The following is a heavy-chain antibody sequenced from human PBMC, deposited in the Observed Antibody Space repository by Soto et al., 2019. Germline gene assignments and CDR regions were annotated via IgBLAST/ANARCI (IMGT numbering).Heavy chain of an antibody. CDR3: ARGDPGRVLLWFGEFDLDY. CDR2: ISYDGSNK. J-gene: IGHJ4*02. V-gene: IGHV3-30-3*01. D-gene: IGHD3-10*01. CDR1: GFTFSSYA. Sequence: QVQLVESGGGVVQPGRSLRLSCAASGFTFSSYAMHWVRQAPGKGLEWVAVISYDGSNKYYADSVKGRFTISRDSSKNALYLQMNSLRAEDTAVSYCARGDPGRVLLWFGEFDLDYWGQGTLVTVSS.